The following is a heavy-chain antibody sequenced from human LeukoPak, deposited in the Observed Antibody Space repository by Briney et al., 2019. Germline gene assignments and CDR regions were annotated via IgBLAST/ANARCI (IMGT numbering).Heavy chain of an antibody. CDR1: GFTFSDFG. J-gene: IGHJ4*02. CDR2: IWYGGSNK. D-gene: IGHD3-3*01. CDR3: AKGGPSGVVSL. Sequence: GGSLRLSCAASGFTFSDFGMHWVRQAPGKGLEWVAVIWYGGSNKYYADSVKGRFTISRDNSKNTLYLQMNSLRAEDTAVYYCAKGGPSGVVSLWGQGTLVTVSS. V-gene: IGHV3-30*02.